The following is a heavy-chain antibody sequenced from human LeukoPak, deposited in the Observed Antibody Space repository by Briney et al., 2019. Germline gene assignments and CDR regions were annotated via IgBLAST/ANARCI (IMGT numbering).Heavy chain of an antibody. D-gene: IGHD5-12*01. Sequence: SETLSLTCTVSGGSISSYYWSWIRQPPGKGLEWIGYIYYSGSTIYNPSLKSRVTISVDTSKNQFSLKLSSVSAADTAVYYCARRGYSGYGGDYFDYWGQGTLVTVSS. V-gene: IGHV4-59*08. CDR3: ARRGYSGYGGDYFDY. CDR2: IYYSGST. CDR1: GGSISSYY. J-gene: IGHJ4*02.